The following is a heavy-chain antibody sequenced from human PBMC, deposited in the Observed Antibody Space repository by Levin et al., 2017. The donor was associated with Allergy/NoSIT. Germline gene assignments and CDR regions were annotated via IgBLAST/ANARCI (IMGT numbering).Heavy chain of an antibody. J-gene: IGHJ1*01. CDR3: ARGSSTSDFQH. CDR1: GASISSGSYY. Sequence: SETLSLTCTVSGASISSGSYYWSWIRQPAGEGLEWIGRIHTSGSTNYNPSLNSRVTISVDTSKNQFSLKVSSVTAADTAVYYCARGSSTSDFQHWGQGTLVTVSS. D-gene: IGHD6-13*01. CDR2: IHTSGST. V-gene: IGHV4-61*02.